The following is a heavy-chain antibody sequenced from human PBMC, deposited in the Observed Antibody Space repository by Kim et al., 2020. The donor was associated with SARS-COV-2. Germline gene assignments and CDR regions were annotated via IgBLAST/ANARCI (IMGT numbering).Heavy chain of an antibody. V-gene: IGHV4-34*13. CDR3: ARSRSQRRLRLYAFDI. D-gene: IGHD4-17*01. J-gene: IGHJ3*02. Sequence: SLKSRVTISVDTSKNQFSLKLSSVTAADTAVYYCARSRSQRRLRLYAFDIWGQGTMVTVSS.